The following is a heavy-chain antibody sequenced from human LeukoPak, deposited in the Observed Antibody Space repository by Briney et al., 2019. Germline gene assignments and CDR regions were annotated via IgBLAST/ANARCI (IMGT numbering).Heavy chain of an antibody. CDR1: GFTFSINA. Sequence: PGRSLRLSCEGSGFTFSINAMHWVRQAPGKGLEWLAVISYDGTKQYFADSVRGRFSISRDTSQNTVFLQMSSLRVDDTAAYYCVGTFTVFGVVATIAWGQGTLVTVSS. J-gene: IGHJ4*02. CDR2: ISYDGTKQ. V-gene: IGHV3-30-3*01. CDR3: VGTFTVFGVVATIA. D-gene: IGHD3-3*01.